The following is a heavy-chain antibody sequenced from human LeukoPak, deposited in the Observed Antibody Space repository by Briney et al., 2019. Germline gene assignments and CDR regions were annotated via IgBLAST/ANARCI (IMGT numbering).Heavy chain of an antibody. Sequence: SETLSLTCAVYGGSFSGYYWSWIRQPPGKGLEWIGEINHSGSTNYNPSLKSRVTISVDTSKNQFSLKLSSVTAADTAVYYCARHPLTAYDYWGQGTLVTVSS. V-gene: IGHV4-34*01. D-gene: IGHD1-14*01. J-gene: IGHJ4*02. CDR1: GGSFSGYY. CDR2: INHSGST. CDR3: ARHPLTAYDY.